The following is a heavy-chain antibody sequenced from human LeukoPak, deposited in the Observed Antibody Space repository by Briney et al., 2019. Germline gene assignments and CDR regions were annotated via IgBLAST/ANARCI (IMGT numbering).Heavy chain of an antibody. CDR2: IRYDGSNK. D-gene: IGHD6-13*01. V-gene: IGHV3-33*01. Sequence: PGRSLRLSCAASGFTFSTYGMHWVRQAPGKGLEWVAVIRYDGSNKYYADSVKGRFTISRDNTKNSLSLQLNGLRAEDTAVYYCARDGAAAGLYFDLWGQGTLVTVSS. CDR3: ARDGAAAGLYFDL. CDR1: GFTFSTYG. J-gene: IGHJ4*01.